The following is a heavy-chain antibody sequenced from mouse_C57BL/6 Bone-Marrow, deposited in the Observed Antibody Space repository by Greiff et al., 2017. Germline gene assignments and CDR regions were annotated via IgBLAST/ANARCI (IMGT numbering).Heavy chain of an antibody. CDR3: ARWSYYGTDY. CDR2: INPESGYT. J-gene: IGHJ2*01. Sequence: VELLESGAELAKTGASVTLSCKASGYTFTDYEMHWVKQRPGHGLGWIGYINPESGYTKYNQKFKDKATLTADKSSSTAYMQLSSLTYEDSAVYYCARWSYYGTDYWGKGTTLTVSS. D-gene: IGHD2-1*01. V-gene: IGHV1-7*01. CDR1: GYTFTDYE.